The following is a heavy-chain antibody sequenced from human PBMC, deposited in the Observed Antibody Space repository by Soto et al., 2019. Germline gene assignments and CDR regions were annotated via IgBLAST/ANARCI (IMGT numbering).Heavy chain of an antibody. D-gene: IGHD1-26*01. V-gene: IGHV3-23*01. Sequence: LRLSCAASGFTFSSYAMSWVRQAPGKGLEWVSTISGSGGNAYYADSVKGRFSISRDNSKNMLRLQMNSLRADDTAVYYCAKDGASGSYPPYYYFGMDVWGQGTTVTVSS. CDR1: GFTFSSYA. J-gene: IGHJ6*02. CDR3: AKDGASGSYPPYYYFGMDV. CDR2: ISGSGGNA.